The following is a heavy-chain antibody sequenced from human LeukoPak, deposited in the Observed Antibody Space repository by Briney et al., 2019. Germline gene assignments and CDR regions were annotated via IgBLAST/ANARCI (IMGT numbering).Heavy chain of an antibody. CDR1: GFTFSSSA. V-gene: IGHV3-30*02. Sequence: GGSLRLSCGASGFTFSSSAMHWVRQGPGKGLEWVAYIAHHGNNKYYADSVKGRFTISRDNSKGSLYLQMNSLRADDTAVYYCSKDGSWSCTDWGQGTLVRVSS. D-gene: IGHD2-8*02. J-gene: IGHJ4*02. CDR2: IAHHGNNK. CDR3: SKDGSWSCTD.